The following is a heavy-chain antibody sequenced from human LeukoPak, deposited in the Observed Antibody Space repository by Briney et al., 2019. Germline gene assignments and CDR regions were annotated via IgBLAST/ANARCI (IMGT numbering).Heavy chain of an antibody. Sequence: GRSLRLSCAASGFTFDDYAMHWVRQAPGKGLVGVSGISWNSGSIGYADSVKGRFTISRDNAKNSLYLQMNSLRAEDMALYYCAKAQGGSGWYGPNWYFDLWGRGTLVTVSS. CDR2: ISWNSGSI. V-gene: IGHV3-9*03. J-gene: IGHJ2*01. CDR3: AKAQGGSGWYGPNWYFDL. D-gene: IGHD6-19*01. CDR1: GFTFDDYA.